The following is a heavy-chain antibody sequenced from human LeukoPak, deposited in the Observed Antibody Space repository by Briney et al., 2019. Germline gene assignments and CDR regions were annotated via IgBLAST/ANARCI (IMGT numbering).Heavy chain of an antibody. Sequence: GGSLRLSCAASGFTFSSYAMSWVRQAPGKGLEWVSDISGSGGSTYYADSVKGRFTISRDNAKNSLYLQMNSLRAEDTAVYYCAGGLWYASGSDYWGQGTLVTVSS. CDR2: ISGSGGST. D-gene: IGHD3-10*01. J-gene: IGHJ4*02. CDR1: GFTFSSYA. CDR3: AGGLWYASGSDY. V-gene: IGHV3-23*01.